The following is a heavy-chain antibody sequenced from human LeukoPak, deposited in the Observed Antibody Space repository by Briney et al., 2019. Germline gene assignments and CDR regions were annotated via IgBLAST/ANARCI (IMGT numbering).Heavy chain of an antibody. V-gene: IGHV4-59*01. Sequence: SETLSLTCTVSGGSISSYYWSWIRQPPGKGLEWIGYIYYSGSTNYNPSLKSRVTISVDTSKNQFSLKLSSVTAADTAVYYCARLHDQDSSGRAYDYWGQGTLVTVSS. J-gene: IGHJ4*02. CDR2: IYYSGST. CDR3: ARLHDQDSSGRAYDY. CDR1: GGSISSYY. D-gene: IGHD6-19*01.